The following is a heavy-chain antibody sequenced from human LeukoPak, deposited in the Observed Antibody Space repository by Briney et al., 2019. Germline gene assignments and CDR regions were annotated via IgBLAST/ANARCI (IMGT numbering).Heavy chain of an antibody. V-gene: IGHV3-30*18. D-gene: IGHD2-2*01. CDR1: AFTFSSYG. J-gene: IGHJ6*01. Sequence: PGRSLTLSCSASAFTFSSYGMHWVRQAPGKGLEWVAVISYDGSNKYYAVSVKGRFTISRDNSKNTLYLQMNSPNAEDTALYYCAKDHAIGYGMDVWGQGTLVTVSS. CDR2: ISYDGSNK. CDR3: AKDHAIGYGMDV.